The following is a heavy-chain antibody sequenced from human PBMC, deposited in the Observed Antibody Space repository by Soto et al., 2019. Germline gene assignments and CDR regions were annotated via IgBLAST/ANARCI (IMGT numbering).Heavy chain of an antibody. Sequence: SETLSLTCTVSGGSISSYYWSWIRQSAGKGLEWIGRIYNGGNTQYNPSLKSRVTLSADTSKNQFSLRLNSVTAADTAVYYCARDGSDSYGLDVWGQGTTVTVSS. CDR2: IYNGGNT. CDR1: GGSISSYY. CDR3: ARDGSDSYGLDV. V-gene: IGHV4-4*07. J-gene: IGHJ6*02. D-gene: IGHD3-10*01.